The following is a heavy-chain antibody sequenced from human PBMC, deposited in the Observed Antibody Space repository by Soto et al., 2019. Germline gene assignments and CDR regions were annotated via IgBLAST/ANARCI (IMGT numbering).Heavy chain of an antibody. CDR2: IKSKTEGGTT. CDR1: GLTFSIAW. J-gene: IGHJ3*01. CDR3: TTGFSSGQFQ. D-gene: IGHD5-18*01. Sequence: GGSLRLSCAASGLTFSIAWMNWVRQAPGKGLEWVGRIKSKTEGGTTDYAAPVKGRFTISRDDSKNTLYLQMNSLKTEDTAVYYCTTGFSSGQFQWGQGTMVTVSS. V-gene: IGHV3-15*07.